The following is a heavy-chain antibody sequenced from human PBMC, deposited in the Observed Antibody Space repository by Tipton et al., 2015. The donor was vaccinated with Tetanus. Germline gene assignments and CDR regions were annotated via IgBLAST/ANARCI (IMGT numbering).Heavy chain of an antibody. CDR3: ARAVSVVLCGGDCYSEAFDI. V-gene: IGHV3-30-3*01. D-gene: IGHD2-21*02. CDR1: GFTFSSYA. CDR2: ISYDGSNK. Sequence: SLRLSCAASGFTFSSYAMHWVRQAPGKGLEWVAVISYDGSNKYYADSVKGRFTISRDNSKNTLYLQMNSLRAEDTAVYYCARAVSVVLCGGDCYSEAFDIWGQGTMVPVSS. J-gene: IGHJ3*02.